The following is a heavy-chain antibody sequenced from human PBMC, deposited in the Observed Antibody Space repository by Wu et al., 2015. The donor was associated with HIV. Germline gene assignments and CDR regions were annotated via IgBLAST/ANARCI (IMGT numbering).Heavy chain of an antibody. V-gene: IGHV1-8*01. CDR3: VKPYSSGLYGHFFDY. Sequence: QEQLVQSGAEVKKPGASVKVSCKALRYTFTNDDINWVRQATGQRLEWMGWMNPNSGSTGYAQRFQGRVSFTRDTSISTVYMELSRLRSDDTALYYCVKPYSSGLYGHFFDYWGQGTQVTVSS. D-gene: IGHD6-19*01. J-gene: IGHJ4*02. CDR1: RYTFTNDD. CDR2: MNPNSGST.